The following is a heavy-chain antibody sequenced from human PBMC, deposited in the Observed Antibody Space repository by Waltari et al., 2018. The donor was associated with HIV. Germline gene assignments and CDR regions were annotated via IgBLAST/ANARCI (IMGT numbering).Heavy chain of an antibody. Sequence: QVQLQQWGAGLLKPSETLSLTCAAYGGSFSGYYWSWIRQPPGKGLEWIGEINHSGSTNYNPSLKSRVTVSVDTSKNQFSLKLSSVTAADTAVYYCASSLAYCGGDCGGYQVDYWGQGTLVTVSS. CDR1: GGSFSGYY. V-gene: IGHV4-34*01. CDR2: INHSGST. CDR3: ASSLAYCGGDCGGYQVDY. D-gene: IGHD2-21*02. J-gene: IGHJ4*02.